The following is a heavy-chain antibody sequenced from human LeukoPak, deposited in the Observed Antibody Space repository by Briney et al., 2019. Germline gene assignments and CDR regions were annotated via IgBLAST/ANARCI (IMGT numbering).Heavy chain of an antibody. D-gene: IGHD3-16*01. Sequence: GESLKISCKGSGYSFTSYWVGWVRQMPGKGLEWMGIIYPGDSDTRYSPSFQGQVTISADKSISTAYLQWSSLKASDTAMYYCARSTRLLSGGLSPSIVHYFDYWGQGTLVTVSS. J-gene: IGHJ4*02. CDR3: ARSTRLLSGGLSPSIVHYFDY. V-gene: IGHV5-51*01. CDR1: GYSFTSYW. CDR2: IYPGDSDT.